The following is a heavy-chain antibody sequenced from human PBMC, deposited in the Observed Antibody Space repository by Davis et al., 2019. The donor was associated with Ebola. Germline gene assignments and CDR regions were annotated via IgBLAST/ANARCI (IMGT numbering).Heavy chain of an antibody. J-gene: IGHJ6*02. D-gene: IGHD6-6*01. V-gene: IGHV3-30*02. CDR3: AREGIVARYGMDV. Sequence: GESLKISCAASGFTFSSYGMHWVRQAPGKGLEWVAFIRYDGSNKYYADSVKGRFTISRDNSKNTLYLQMNSLRAEDTAVYYCAREGIVARYGMDVWGQGTTVTVSS. CDR1: GFTFSSYG. CDR2: IRYDGSNK.